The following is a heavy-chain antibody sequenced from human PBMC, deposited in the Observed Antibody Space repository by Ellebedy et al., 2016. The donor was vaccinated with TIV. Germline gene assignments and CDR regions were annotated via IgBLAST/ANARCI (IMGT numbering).Heavy chain of an antibody. V-gene: IGHV2-70*04. Sequence: SGPTLVKPTETLTLTCTLSGLSVSSNGMRVSWIRQPPGKALEWLARIDWDDDTFYTTSLGPRLTISKDTSKNQVVLTRTVRETVDTATYYCARISRDAFDVWGQGTMVTVSS. J-gene: IGHJ3*01. CDR2: IDWDDDT. CDR3: ARISRDAFDV. CDR1: GLSVSSNGMR.